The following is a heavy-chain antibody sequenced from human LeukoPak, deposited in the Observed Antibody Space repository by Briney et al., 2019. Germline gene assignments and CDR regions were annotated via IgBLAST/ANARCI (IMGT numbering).Heavy chain of an antibody. D-gene: IGHD4-17*01. CDR2: ISHNGGST. V-gene: IGHV3-64D*06. Sequence: AGGSLRLSCSASGLTFSSYGMYWVRQAPGKGLEYVSVISHNGGSTYYAGSVKGRFTISRDNSKNTLYLQMSSLRADDTAVYYCVATTMKKWGQGTLVTVSS. J-gene: IGHJ4*02. CDR1: GLTFSSYG. CDR3: VATTMKK.